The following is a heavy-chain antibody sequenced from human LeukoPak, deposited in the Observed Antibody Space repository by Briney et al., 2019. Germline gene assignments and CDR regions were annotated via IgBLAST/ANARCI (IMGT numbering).Heavy chain of an antibody. CDR2: INPNSGGT. V-gene: IGHV1-2*02. D-gene: IGHD1-26*01. CDR3: ARYRYSGSYFFDY. J-gene: IGHJ4*02. Sequence: ASVKVSCKASGYTFTGYYMHWVRQAPGQGREGMGWINPNSGGTNYAQKFQGRVTMTRDTSISTAYMELSRLRSDDTAVYYCARYRYSGSYFFDYWGQGTLVTVSS. CDR1: GYTFTGYY.